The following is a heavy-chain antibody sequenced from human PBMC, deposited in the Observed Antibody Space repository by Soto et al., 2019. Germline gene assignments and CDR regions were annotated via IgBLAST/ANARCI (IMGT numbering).Heavy chain of an antibody. CDR3: VTVGGYSGSQGMDV. CDR1: GYSFTSYW. D-gene: IGHD3-10*01. V-gene: IGHV5-10-1*01. CDR2: IDPSDSYT. J-gene: IGHJ6*02. Sequence: GESLKISCKGSGYSFTSYWISWVRQMPGKGLEWMGRIDPSDSYTNYSPSFQGHVTISADKSISTAYLQWSSLKASDTAMYYCVTVGGYSGSQGMDVWGQGTTVTVSS.